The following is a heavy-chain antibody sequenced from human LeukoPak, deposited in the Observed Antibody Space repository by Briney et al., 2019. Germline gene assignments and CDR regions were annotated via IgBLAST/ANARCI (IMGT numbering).Heavy chain of an antibody. CDR3: ARRLTQYDCFDP. Sequence: SETLSLTCTVSGGSISSSSYYWGWIRQPPGKGLEWIGSIYYSGSTYYNPSLKSRVTISADTSKNQFSLKLSSVTPEDTAVYYCARRLTQYDCFDPWGQGILVTVSS. J-gene: IGHJ5*02. CDR1: GGSISSSSYY. D-gene: IGHD2-2*01. CDR2: IYYSGST. V-gene: IGHV4-39*01.